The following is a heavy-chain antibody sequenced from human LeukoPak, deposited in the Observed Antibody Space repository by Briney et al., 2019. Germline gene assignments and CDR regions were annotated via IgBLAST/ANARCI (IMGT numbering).Heavy chain of an antibody. CDR2: ISGSGGST. CDR3: AKATIEQWLVKVDSFDS. CDR1: GFTFSSYG. Sequence: AGTLRLSCAASGFTFSSYGMSWVRQAPGKGLEWVSGISGSGGSTYYADSVKGRFTISRDNSKNTLYVQMNSLRGEDTARYYCAKATIEQWLVKVDSFDSWGQGTLVSVSS. D-gene: IGHD6-19*01. V-gene: IGHV3-23*01. J-gene: IGHJ4*02.